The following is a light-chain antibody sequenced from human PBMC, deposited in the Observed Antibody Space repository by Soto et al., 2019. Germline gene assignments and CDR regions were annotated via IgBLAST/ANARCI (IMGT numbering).Light chain of an antibody. CDR2: AAT. CDR3: QQYQRYPPS. Sequence: DIQMTQSPSSLSASVGDRVTITCRASHPININLVWFQQKPGKAPKSLIYAATNLQSGVPSRLSGSGGGTDFSLTISSLQPEDVATSYCQQYQRYPPSFGGGTKVDIK. V-gene: IGKV1-16*01. J-gene: IGKJ4*01. CDR1: HPININ.